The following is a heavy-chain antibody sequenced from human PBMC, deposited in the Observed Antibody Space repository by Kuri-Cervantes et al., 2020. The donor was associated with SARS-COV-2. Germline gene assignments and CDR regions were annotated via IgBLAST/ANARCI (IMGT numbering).Heavy chain of an antibody. Sequence: SETLSLTCAVYGGSFSGYYWSWIRQPPGKGLEWIGEINHSGSTNYNPSLKSRVTISVDTSKNQFSLNLSSVTAADTAVYYCVREGPNMITFGGANAFDFWGQGTLVTVSS. CDR2: INHSGST. D-gene: IGHD3-16*01. CDR3: VREGPNMITFGGANAFDF. CDR1: GGSFSGYY. J-gene: IGHJ4*02. V-gene: IGHV4-34*01.